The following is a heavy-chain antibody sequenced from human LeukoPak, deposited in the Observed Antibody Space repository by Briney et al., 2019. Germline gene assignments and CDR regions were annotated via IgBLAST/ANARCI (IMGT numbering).Heavy chain of an antibody. CDR1: GFTFSGYS. D-gene: IGHD3-9*01. V-gene: IGHV3-48*02. CDR2: ISSSSSGI. J-gene: IGHJ3*02. CDR3: ARDRYYAFDI. Sequence: GGSLRLSCAASGFTFSGYSMSWVRQAPGKGLEWLSYISSSSSGIYYADSVKGRFTISRDNAKSTLYLQMNGLRDDDTAVYYCARDRYYAFDIWGQGTMVTSSS.